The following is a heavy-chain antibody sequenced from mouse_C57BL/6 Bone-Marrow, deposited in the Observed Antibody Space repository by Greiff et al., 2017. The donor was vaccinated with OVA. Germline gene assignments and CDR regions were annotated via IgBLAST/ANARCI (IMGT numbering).Heavy chain of an antibody. CDR3: ARDAGGTGMDY. CDR1: GFTFSDFY. V-gene: IGHV7-1*01. J-gene: IGHJ2*01. CDR2: SRNKANDYTT. D-gene: IGHD4-1*01. Sequence: DVKLVESGGGLVQSGRSLRLSCATSGFTFSDFYMEWVRQAPGKGLEWIAASRNKANDYTTEYSASVKGRFIVSRDTSQSILYLQMNALRAEDTAIYYCARDAGGTGMDYWGQGTTLTVSS.